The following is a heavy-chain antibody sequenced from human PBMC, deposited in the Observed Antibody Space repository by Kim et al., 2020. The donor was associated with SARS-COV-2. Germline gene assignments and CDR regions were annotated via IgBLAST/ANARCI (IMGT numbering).Heavy chain of an antibody. CDR2: IYSGGST. J-gene: IGHJ2*01. Sequence: GGSLRLSCAASGFTVSSNYMSWVRQAPGKGLEWVSVIYSGGSTYYADSVKGRFTISRHNSKNTLYLQMNSLRAEDTAVYYCARVSNDYSNPIPWDWYFDLWGRGTLAT. V-gene: IGHV3-53*04. D-gene: IGHD4-4*01. CDR1: GFTVSSNY. CDR3: ARVSNDYSNPIPWDWYFDL.